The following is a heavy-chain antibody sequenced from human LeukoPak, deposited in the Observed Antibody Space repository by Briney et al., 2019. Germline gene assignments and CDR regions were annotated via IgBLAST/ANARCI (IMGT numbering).Heavy chain of an antibody. J-gene: IGHJ4*02. Sequence: AASVKVSCKVSGYTLTELSMHWVRQAPGKGLEWMRGFDPEDGETIYAQKFQGRVTMTEDTSTDTAYMELRSLRSDDTAVYYCARDTYSSGWGESYWYWGQGTLVTVSS. D-gene: IGHD6-19*01. CDR3: ARDTYSSGWGESYWY. CDR1: GYTLTELS. CDR2: FDPEDGET. V-gene: IGHV1-24*01.